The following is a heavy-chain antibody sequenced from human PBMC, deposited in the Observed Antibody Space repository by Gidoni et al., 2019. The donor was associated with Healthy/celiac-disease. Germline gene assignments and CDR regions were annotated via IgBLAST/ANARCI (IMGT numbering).Heavy chain of an antibody. CDR2: ISGSGGST. J-gene: IGHJ5*02. D-gene: IGHD2-2*01. CDR3: AKSPSIVVVPAGHWFDP. CDR1: GFTFSSHA. V-gene: IGHV3-23*01. Sequence: EVQLLESGGGLVQPGGSLRLSCAASGFTFSSHAMSWVRQAPGKGLEWVSAISGSGGSTYYADSVKGRFTISRDNSKNTLYLQMNSLRAEDTAVYYCAKSPSIVVVPAGHWFDPWGQGTLVTVSS.